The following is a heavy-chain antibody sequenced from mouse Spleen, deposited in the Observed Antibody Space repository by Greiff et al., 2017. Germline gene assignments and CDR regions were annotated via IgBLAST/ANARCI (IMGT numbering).Heavy chain of an antibody. Sequence: EVKLVESGGGLVKPGGSLKLSCAASGFTFSSYAMSWVRQTPEKRLEWVAAINSNGGSTYYPDTVKDRFTISRDNAKNTLYLQMSSLRSEDTALYYCARQLGPWYFDVWGAGTTVTVSS. D-gene: IGHD4-1*01. CDR2: INSNGGST. CDR3: ARQLGPWYFDV. V-gene: IGHV5-6-2*01. J-gene: IGHJ1*01. CDR1: GFTFSSYA.